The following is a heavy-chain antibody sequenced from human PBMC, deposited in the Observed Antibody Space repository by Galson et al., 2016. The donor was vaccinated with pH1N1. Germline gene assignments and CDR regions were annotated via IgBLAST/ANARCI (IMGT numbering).Heavy chain of an antibody. CDR1: GFSLSTSGMS. CDR2: FDWDANK. V-gene: IGHV2-70*20. J-gene: IGHJ6*02. Sequence: PALVKPTQTLTLTCTFSGFSLSTSGMSVTWVRQPPGKALEWLALFDWDANKYYSTSLKTRLTISKDTSRNQVVLIMTNMDPVDTATYYCARSLYGEYVGGMDVWGQGTTVTVSS. D-gene: IGHD4-17*01. CDR3: ARSLYGEYVGGMDV.